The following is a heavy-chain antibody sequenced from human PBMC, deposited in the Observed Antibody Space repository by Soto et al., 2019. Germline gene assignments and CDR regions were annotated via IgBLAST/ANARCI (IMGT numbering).Heavy chain of an antibody. J-gene: IGHJ6*02. V-gene: IGHV1-2*04. D-gene: IGHD3-3*01. CDR2: INPNSGGT. CDR1: GYTFTGYY. Sequence: ASVKVSCKASGYTFTGYYMHWVRQAPGQGLEWMGWINPNSGGTNYAQKFQGWVTMTRDTSISTAHMELSRLRSDDTAVYYCARRVVINYYYGMDVWGQGTTVTVSS. CDR3: ARRVVINYYYGMDV.